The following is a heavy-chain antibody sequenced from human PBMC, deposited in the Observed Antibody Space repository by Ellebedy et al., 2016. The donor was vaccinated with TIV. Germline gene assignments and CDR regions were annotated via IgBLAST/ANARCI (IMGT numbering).Heavy chain of an antibody. CDR1: GFTFSTFA. Sequence: GGSLRLSXAASGFTFSTFAMHWVRQAPGKGLEWVATLSYDGSKKYYADSVKGRFTISRDNSKNTLYLQMNGLRAEDTAVYHCATILGILSTRDDYWGQGTPVTVSS. D-gene: IGHD2-2*02. CDR2: LSYDGSKK. J-gene: IGHJ4*02. CDR3: ATILGILSTRDDY. V-gene: IGHV3-30*04.